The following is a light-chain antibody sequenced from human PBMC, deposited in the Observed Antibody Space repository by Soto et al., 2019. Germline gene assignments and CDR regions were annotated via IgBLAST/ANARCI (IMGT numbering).Light chain of an antibody. CDR2: DAS. J-gene: IGKJ5*01. V-gene: IGKV3-11*01. CDR3: QQRLSWPIT. Sequence: ETVMTPSPATLSGSPGERATLSCMASQSVSSRLVWYQRRPGQAPRLLIYDASTRATGIPDRFSGSGSGTDYTLTISSLEPEDFAVYYCQQRLSWPITFGQGTRLEIK. CDR1: QSVSSR.